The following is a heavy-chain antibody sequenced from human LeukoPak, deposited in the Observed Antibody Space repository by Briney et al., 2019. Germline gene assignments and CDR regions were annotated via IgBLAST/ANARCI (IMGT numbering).Heavy chain of an antibody. D-gene: IGHD6-13*01. Sequence: ASVKVSCKASGYTFTGYYMHWVRQAPGQGLEWMGWISAYDGSTISAQDLQGRVTMTTDTSTTTAYMELTRLRSDDTAVYYCARDPLSSTWSPYYFTLDAWGQGTTVIVSS. V-gene: IGHV1-18*04. CDR3: ARDPLSSTWSPYYFTLDA. CDR1: GYTFTGYY. CDR2: ISAYDGST. J-gene: IGHJ6*02.